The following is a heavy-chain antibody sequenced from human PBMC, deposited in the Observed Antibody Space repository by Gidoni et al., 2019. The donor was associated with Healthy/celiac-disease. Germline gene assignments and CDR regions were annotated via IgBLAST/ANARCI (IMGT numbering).Heavy chain of an antibody. J-gene: IGHJ4*02. CDR3: ARGGSPSPHVVIAIPFDY. V-gene: IGHV3-11*06. Sequence: GRFTISRDNAKNSLYLQMNSLRAEDTAVYYCARGGSPSPHVVIAIPFDYWGQGTLVTVSS. D-gene: IGHD2-21*01.